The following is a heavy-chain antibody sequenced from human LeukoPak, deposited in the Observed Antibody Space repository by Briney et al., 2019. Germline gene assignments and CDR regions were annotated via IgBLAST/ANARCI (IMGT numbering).Heavy chain of an antibody. Sequence: GGSLRLSCAASGFTFSSYSMNWVRQAPGKGLEWVSSISSSSSYIYYADSVKGRFTISRDNAKNSLYLQMNSLRAEDTAVYYCARTGPDDSSGCYSEFDYWGQGTLVTVSS. V-gene: IGHV3-21*01. CDR1: GFTFSSYS. CDR2: ISSSSSYI. J-gene: IGHJ4*02. D-gene: IGHD3-22*01. CDR3: ARTGPDDSSGCYSEFDY.